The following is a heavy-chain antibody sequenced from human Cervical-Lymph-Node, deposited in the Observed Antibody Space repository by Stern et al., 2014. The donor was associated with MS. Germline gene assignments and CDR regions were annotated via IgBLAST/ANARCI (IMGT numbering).Heavy chain of an antibody. CDR2: INVSGGSA. D-gene: IGHD4-17*01. CDR1: GYTFTTYF. J-gene: IGHJ4*02. V-gene: IGHV1-46*01. Sequence: VQLEESGAEVKKPGASVKVSCKASGYTFTTYFMHWVRQAPGQGLEWMGIINVSGGSATYAQKFQGRVTMTRDTSTSTVYMEMSSLRSEDTAVYFCARIASYGHFDYWGQGTLVTVS. CDR3: ARIASYGHFDY.